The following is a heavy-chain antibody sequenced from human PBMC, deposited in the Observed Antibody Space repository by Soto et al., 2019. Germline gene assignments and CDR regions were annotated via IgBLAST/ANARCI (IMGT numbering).Heavy chain of an antibody. J-gene: IGHJ5*02. D-gene: IGHD6-13*01. CDR2: IIPMFGTT. V-gene: IGHV1-69*01. CDR3: ARSDIHGSRWYFWFDP. Sequence: QVQLVQSGSEVKMPGSSVKVSCKTSGGTFSRHAINWVRQAPGQGLEWMGGIIPMFGTTNYAQKFKGRVTISADESTSTAYMELSSLRSEDAAVYYCARSDIHGSRWYFWFDPWGQGTLVTVSS. CDR1: GGTFSRHA.